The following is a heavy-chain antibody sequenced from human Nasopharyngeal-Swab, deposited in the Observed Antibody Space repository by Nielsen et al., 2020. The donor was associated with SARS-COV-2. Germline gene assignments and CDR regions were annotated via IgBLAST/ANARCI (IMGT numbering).Heavy chain of an antibody. V-gene: IGHV3-23*01. CDR3: AKRRVGAAFDY. D-gene: IGHD1-26*01. CDR2: ISGSGGST. J-gene: IGHJ4*02. Sequence: GESLKTSCAASGFTFSSYAMSWVRQAPGKGLEWVSAISGSGGSTYYADSVKGRFTISRDNSKNTLYLQMNSLRAEDTAVYYCAKRRVGAAFDYWGQGTLVTVSS. CDR1: GFTFSSYA.